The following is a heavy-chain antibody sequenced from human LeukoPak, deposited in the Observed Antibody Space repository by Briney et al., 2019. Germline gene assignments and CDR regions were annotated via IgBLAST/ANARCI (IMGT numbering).Heavy chain of an antibody. V-gene: IGHV1-18*01. CDR2: ISAYNGNT. D-gene: IGHD2-21*02. J-gene: IGHJ3*02. CDR3: ARRGGVPGLLFRHTENDAFDI. CDR1: GYTFTSYG. Sequence: GASVKVSCKASGYTFTSYGISWVRQAPGQGLEWMGWISAYNGNTNYAQKLQGRVTMTTDTSTSTAYMELRSLRSDDTAVYYCARRGGVPGLLFRHTENDAFDIWGQGTMVTVSS.